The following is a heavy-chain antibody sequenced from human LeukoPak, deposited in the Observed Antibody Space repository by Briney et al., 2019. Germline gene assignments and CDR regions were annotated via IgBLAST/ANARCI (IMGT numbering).Heavy chain of an antibody. D-gene: IGHD5-24*01. J-gene: IGHJ4*02. CDR3: AKVQEMDTILPPFHY. CDR1: GFTFSSYE. Sequence: PGGSLRLSCAASGFTFSSYEMNWVRQAPGKGLEWLSYITSSGSKTYYADSVKGRFTISRDNSKNTLYLQVNSLRAADTAIYYCAKVQEMDTILPPFHYWGQGTLVTVSS. CDR2: ITSSGSKT. V-gene: IGHV3-48*03.